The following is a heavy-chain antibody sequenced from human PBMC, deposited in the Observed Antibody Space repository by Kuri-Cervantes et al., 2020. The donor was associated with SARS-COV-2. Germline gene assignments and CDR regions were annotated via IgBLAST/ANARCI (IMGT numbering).Heavy chain of an antibody. CDR1: GYSISSGYY. J-gene: IGHJ3*02. CDR3: ARVTKLTGGYSGYDARGLDAFDI. CDR2: INHSGST. D-gene: IGHD5-12*01. V-gene: IGHV4-38-2*02. Sequence: ESLKISCNVSGYSISSGYYWGWIRQPPGKGLEWIGEINHSGSTNYNPSLKSRVTVSVDTSKNQFSLKLSSVTAADTAVYYCARVTKLTGGYSGYDARGLDAFDIWGQGTMVTVSS.